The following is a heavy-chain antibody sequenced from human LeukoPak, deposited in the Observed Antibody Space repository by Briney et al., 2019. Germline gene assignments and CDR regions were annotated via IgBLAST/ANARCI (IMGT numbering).Heavy chain of an antibody. CDR2: ISGSGTTI. J-gene: IGHJ4*02. CDR3: AKEGFIAVAPATFDY. CDR1: GFTFSSYS. V-gene: IGHV3-48*04. D-gene: IGHD6-19*01. Sequence: GGSLRLSCAASGFTFSSYSMNWVRQAPGKGLEWVSYISGSGTTINYADSVKGRFTISRDNAKNSLYLQMNSLRAEDTAVYYCAKEGFIAVAPATFDYWGQGTLVTVSS.